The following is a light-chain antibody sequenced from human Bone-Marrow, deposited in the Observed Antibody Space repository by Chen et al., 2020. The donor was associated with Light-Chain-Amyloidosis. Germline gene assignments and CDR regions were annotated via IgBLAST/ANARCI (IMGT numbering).Light chain of an antibody. CDR1: QDIARS. Sequence: DIQMTQSPSSLSASVGDPVSISCRASQDIARSLAWYQQKPGRAPELLVYDAYALKSGVPSRFSGSGSGTHYILTITSLQPEDFATYHCQQFYGDQWTFGQGTKVEIK. CDR3: QQFYGDQWT. V-gene: IGKV1-NL1*01. CDR2: DAY. J-gene: IGKJ1*01.